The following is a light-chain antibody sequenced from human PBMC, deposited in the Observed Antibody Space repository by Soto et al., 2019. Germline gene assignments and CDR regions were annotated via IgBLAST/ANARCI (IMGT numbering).Light chain of an antibody. J-gene: IGLJ2*01. CDR2: DVS. V-gene: IGLV2-14*01. Sequence: QSVLTQPASVSGSPGHAISISCTGTSSDVGGYNYVSWYQQHPGKAPKLMIYDVSNRPSGVSNRFSGAKSGNTASLTISGLQAEDDADYYCSSYTSSSTVVFGGGTKLAVL. CDR1: SSDVGGYNY. CDR3: SSYTSSSTVV.